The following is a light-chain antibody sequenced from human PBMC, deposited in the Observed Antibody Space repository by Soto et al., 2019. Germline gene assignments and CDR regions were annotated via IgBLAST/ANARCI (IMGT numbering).Light chain of an antibody. V-gene: IGKV1-8*01. CDR3: QPYYSYPRT. CDR1: QGISSY. J-gene: IGKJ1*01. Sequence: AIRMTQSPSSLSASTGDRVTITCRASQGISSYLAWYQQKPGKAPKLLIYAASTLQSWVPSRFSGSGSGTDFTLTISCLQSEDFATYYCQPYYSYPRTFGQGTKVEIK. CDR2: AAS.